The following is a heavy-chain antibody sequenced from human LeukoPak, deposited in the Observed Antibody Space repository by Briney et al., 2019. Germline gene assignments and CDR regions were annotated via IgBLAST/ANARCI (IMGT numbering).Heavy chain of an antibody. Sequence: GGSLRLSCAVSGFAFSTSWMSWIRQTPGKGLEWVGDIKQDGSEKYYVDSVKGRFTISRDNAENSLYLRMNSLRVDDTAVYYCAREVEKGALDYWGQGILVTVSS. CDR1: GFAFSTSW. J-gene: IGHJ4*02. V-gene: IGHV3-7*01. CDR3: AREVEKGALDY. D-gene: IGHD1-26*01. CDR2: IKQDGSEK.